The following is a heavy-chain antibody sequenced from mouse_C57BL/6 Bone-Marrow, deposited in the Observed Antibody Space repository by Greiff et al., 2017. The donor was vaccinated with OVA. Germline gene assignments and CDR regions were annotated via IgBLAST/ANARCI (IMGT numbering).Heavy chain of an antibody. D-gene: IGHD1-1*01. CDR2: IDPEDGET. J-gene: IGHJ1*03. CDR3: ARWYYYCSWYFDV. V-gene: IGHV14-2*01. Sequence: VQLKESGAELVKPGASVKLSCTASGFNIKDYYMHWVKQRTEQGLEWIGRIDPEDGETKYATKFQGKATITADTTSNTAYLQLSSLTSEDTAVYYCARWYYYCSWYFDVWGTGTTVTVSS. CDR1: GFNIKDYY.